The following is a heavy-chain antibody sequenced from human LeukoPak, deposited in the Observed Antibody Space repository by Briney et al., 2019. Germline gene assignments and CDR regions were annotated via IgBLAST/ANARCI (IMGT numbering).Heavy chain of an antibody. D-gene: IGHD2-2*01. CDR1: GYTLTELS. J-gene: IGHJ4*02. V-gene: IGHV1-24*01. CDR3: ATVVPAADDRYFDC. Sequence: ASVKVSCKVSGYTLTELSMHWVRQAPGKGLEWMGGFDPEDGETTYAQKFQGRVTMTEDTSTDTAYMELSSLRSEDTAVYYCATVVPAADDRYFDCWGQGTLVTVSS. CDR2: FDPEDGET.